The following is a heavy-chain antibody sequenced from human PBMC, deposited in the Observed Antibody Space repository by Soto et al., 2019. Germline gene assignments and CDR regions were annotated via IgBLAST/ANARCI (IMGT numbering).Heavy chain of an antibody. Sequence: QVQLVQSGAQVKKPGSSVRVSCRTSGGTFKNYGFSWVRQAPGQGLEWMGGIIPMYGIANYGQIFQGRVTITPGESTITPYMDSSRLKSEYTAVCYCPRALGGTGLQVGGQGNEVTVSS. J-gene: IGHJ4*02. D-gene: IGHD1-26*01. CDR2: IIPMYGIA. CDR3: PRALGGTGLQV. V-gene: IGHV1-69*05. CDR1: GGTFKNYG.